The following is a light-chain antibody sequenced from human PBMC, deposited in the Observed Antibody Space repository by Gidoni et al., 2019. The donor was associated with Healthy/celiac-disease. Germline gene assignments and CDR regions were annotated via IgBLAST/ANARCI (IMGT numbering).Light chain of an antibody. CDR2: CAS. Sequence: EIVMTQSPAPLSVAPGERATLSCRASQSVSSNLAWYQQKPGQTPRLLIYCASTRATGIPARCSGSGSGTEFTLTISSLQSEDFAVSYCQQYNNWPRTFGQGTKVEIK. CDR1: QSVSSN. CDR3: QQYNNWPRT. V-gene: IGKV3-15*01. J-gene: IGKJ1*01.